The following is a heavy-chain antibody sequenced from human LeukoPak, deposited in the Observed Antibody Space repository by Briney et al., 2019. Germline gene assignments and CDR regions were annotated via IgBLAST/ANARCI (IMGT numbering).Heavy chain of an antibody. CDR3: ASFPKDIVATMDDY. V-gene: IGHV3-7*01. D-gene: IGHD5-12*01. J-gene: IGHJ4*02. CDR2: IKQDGSEK. CDR1: GFTFSSYW. Sequence: PGGSLRLSCAASGFTFSSYWMSWVRQAPGKGLEWVANIKQDGSEKYYVDSVKGRFTISRDNAKNSLYLQMNSLRAEDTAVYYCASFPKDIVATMDDYWGQGTLVTVSS.